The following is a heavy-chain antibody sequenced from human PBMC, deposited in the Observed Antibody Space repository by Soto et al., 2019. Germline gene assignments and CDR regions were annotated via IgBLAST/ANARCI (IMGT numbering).Heavy chain of an antibody. Sequence: QLQLLESGAGLVRPSQTLSLTCAVSGGSISSGDYSWSWIRQPPGKGLEWIGYIYHSGSTYYNPSLKSRVTISVDISKNQFSLKLTSVTAADTAVYYCARGHDSNDNWGQGTLVTVSS. V-gene: IGHV4-30-2*01. CDR1: GGSISSGDYS. CDR3: ARGHDSNDN. J-gene: IGHJ4*02. CDR2: IYHSGST. D-gene: IGHD3-22*01.